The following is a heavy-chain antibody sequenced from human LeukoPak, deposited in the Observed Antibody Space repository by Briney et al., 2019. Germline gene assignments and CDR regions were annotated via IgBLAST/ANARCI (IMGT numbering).Heavy chain of an antibody. V-gene: IGHV4-34*01. CDR1: GGSFSGYY. CDR2: INHSGST. D-gene: IGHD5-18*01. Sequence: SETLSLTCAVYGGSFSGYYWSWIRQPPGKGLEWIGVINHSGSTNYNPSLKSRVTISVDTSKNQFSLKLSSVAAADTAVYYCAGSDVDTAMADRRGGVFDYWGQGTLVTVSS. J-gene: IGHJ4*02. CDR3: AGSDVDTAMADRRGGVFDY.